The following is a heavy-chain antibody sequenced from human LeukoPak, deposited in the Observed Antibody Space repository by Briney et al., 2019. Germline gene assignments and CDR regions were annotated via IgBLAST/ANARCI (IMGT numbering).Heavy chain of an antibody. D-gene: IGHD5-12*01. CDR3: TADLPPPRGYDYPFDY. J-gene: IGHJ4*02. V-gene: IGHV3-15*01. Sequence: GGSLRLSCAASGFPFANAWVSWVRQAPGKGLECVGRIKSKTDGETTDYAAPVKGRFTISRDDSNNMLYLQMNSLKSEDTAVYYCTADLPPPRGYDYPFDYWGQGSLVTVSS. CDR1: GFPFANAW. CDR2: IKSKTDGETT.